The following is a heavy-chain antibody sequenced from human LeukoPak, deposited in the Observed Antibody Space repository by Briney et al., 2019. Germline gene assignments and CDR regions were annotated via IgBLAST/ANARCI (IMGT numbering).Heavy chain of an antibody. Sequence: SETLSLTCSVSGGSISSSSYYWGWIRQPPGKGLGWIGNMYYSGSTYYNPSLKNRVTIFVDTSKKQFSLKLSSVTAADTAVYYCARNIAVAGRGDYMDVWGKGTTVTISS. V-gene: IGHV4-39*01. CDR2: MYYSGST. CDR3: ARNIAVAGRGDYMDV. CDR1: GGSISSSSYY. J-gene: IGHJ6*03. D-gene: IGHD6-19*01.